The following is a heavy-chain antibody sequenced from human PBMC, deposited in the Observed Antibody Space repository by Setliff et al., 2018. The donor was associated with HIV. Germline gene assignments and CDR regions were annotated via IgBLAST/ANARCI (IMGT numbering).Heavy chain of an antibody. CDR1: GFTFTDSA. Sequence: GASVKVSCKASGFTFTDSAVLWVRQTRGQRLEWIGWIVVGRGNTNYAQQFQGRVTITRDMSTSTAYMELSSLRSEDTAVYYCVADPSISMVRGLILGSTFDIWGQGTMVTVSS. V-gene: IGHV1-58*01. CDR2: IVVGRGNT. D-gene: IGHD3-10*01. CDR3: VADPSISMVRGLILGSTFDI. J-gene: IGHJ3*02.